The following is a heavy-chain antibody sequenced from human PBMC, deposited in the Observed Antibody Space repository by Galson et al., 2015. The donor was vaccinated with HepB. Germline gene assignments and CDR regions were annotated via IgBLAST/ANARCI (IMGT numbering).Heavy chain of an antibody. CDR2: IYYSGNT. CDR1: GGSISSGGYY. D-gene: IGHD5-12*01. J-gene: IGHJ2*01. V-gene: IGHV4-31*03. Sequence: TLSLTCTVSGGSISSGGYYWSWIRQHPGKGLEWIGYIYYSGNTYYNPSLKSRVTISVDTSKNQFSLKLSSVTAADTAVYYCARGVSLGYSGYDLDWYFDLWGRGTLVTVSS. CDR3: ARGVSLGYSGYDLDWYFDL.